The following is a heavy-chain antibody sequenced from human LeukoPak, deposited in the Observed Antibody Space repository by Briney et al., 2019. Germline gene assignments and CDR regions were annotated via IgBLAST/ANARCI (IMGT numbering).Heavy chain of an antibody. CDR3: ARRIQPYYFDY. V-gene: IGHV4-30-2*01. D-gene: IGHD5-18*01. J-gene: IGHJ4*02. CDR1: GGSISSGGYS. Sequence: SATLSLTCAVSGGSISSGGYSWSWVRQPPGKGLEWIGYIYHSGSTYYNPSLKSRVTISVDRSKNQFSLKLSSVTAADTAVYYCARRIQPYYFDYWGQGTLVTVSS. CDR2: IYHSGST.